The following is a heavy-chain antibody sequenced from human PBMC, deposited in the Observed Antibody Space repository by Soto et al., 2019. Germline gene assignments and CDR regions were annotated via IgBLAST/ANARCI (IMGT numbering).Heavy chain of an antibody. CDR3: VRGLPRMTIFGVVPCGMDV. V-gene: IGHV4-31*03. Sequence: PSETLSLTCTVSGDSISRGAYYWTWIRQHPVKGLEWIGYISNSGRTYYNPSLKSRLTISLDTSWNQFSLQLTYVTAADTAMYYCVRGLPRMTIFGVVPCGMDVWGPGIMVTVSS. J-gene: IGHJ6*02. D-gene: IGHD3-3*01. CDR2: ISNSGRT. CDR1: GDSISRGAYY.